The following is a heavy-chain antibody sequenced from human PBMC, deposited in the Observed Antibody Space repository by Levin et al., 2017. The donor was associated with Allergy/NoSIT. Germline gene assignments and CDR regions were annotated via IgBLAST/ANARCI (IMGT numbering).Heavy chain of an antibody. D-gene: IGHD3-10*01. Sequence: GESLKISCAASGFTFSSYWMHWVRQAPGKGLVWVSRISSDGSITSYADSVKGRFTISRDNAKNTLYLQMNSLRAEDTAVYYCARVWGSGRQNFDYWGQGTLVTVSS. V-gene: IGHV3-74*01. CDR2: ISSDGSIT. CDR1: GFTFSSYW. CDR3: ARVWGSGRQNFDY. J-gene: IGHJ4*02.